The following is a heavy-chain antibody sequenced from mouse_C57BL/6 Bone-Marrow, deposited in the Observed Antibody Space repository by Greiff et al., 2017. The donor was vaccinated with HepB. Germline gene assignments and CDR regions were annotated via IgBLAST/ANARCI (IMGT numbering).Heavy chain of an antibody. CDR2: INYDGSST. CDR1: GFTFSDYY. Sequence: DVMLVESEGGLVQPGSSMKLSCTASGFTFSDYYMAWVRQVPEKGLEWVANINYDGSSTYYLDSLKSRFIISRDNAKNILYLQMSSLKSEDTATYYCARGLRGYFDYWGQGTTLTVSS. J-gene: IGHJ2*01. CDR3: ARGLRGYFDY. D-gene: IGHD6-5*01. V-gene: IGHV5-16*01.